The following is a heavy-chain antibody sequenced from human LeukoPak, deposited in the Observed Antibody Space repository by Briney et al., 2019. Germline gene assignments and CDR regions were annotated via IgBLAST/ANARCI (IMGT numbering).Heavy chain of an antibody. CDR2: ISHDGSNK. Sequence: GGSLRLSCAASGFTFSSYGMHWGRQAPGKGLEWVAGISHDGSNKYYADSVKGRLTISRDNSKNTLDLQMNSLRAEDTAVYYCAKDTVVTLGYYFDYWGQGTLVTVSS. D-gene: IGHD4-23*01. CDR1: GFTFSSYG. J-gene: IGHJ4*02. V-gene: IGHV3-30*18. CDR3: AKDTVVTLGYYFDY.